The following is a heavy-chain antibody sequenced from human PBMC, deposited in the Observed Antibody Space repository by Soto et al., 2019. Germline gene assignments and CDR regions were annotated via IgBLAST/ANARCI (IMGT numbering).Heavy chain of an antibody. V-gene: IGHV4-31*03. CDR1: GGSISSGGYY. CDR2: IYYSGST. D-gene: IGHD2-15*01. J-gene: IGHJ4*02. CDR3: ARGSVVAATLFDY. Sequence: QLQLQESGPGLVKPSQTLSLTCTVSGGSISSGGYYWSWIRQNPGKGLEWIGYIYYSGSTYYNPSLKSRVTISVDTSKNQFSLKLSSVTAADTAVYYCARGSVVAATLFDYWGQGTLVTVSS.